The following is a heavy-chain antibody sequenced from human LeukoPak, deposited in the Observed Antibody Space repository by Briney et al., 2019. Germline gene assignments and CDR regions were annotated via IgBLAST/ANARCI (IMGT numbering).Heavy chain of an antibody. CDR3: ARDTRRGYTGYDMPGD. D-gene: IGHD5-12*01. Sequence: VAAVQVSCKASGYTFTDYYIHWVRQAPGQGLEWMGWINPATGATKFAQKFQGRVTLTRDTSSSTTYMYLNRLTSDDTAVYYCARDTRRGYTGYDMPGDWGQGTLVIVSS. CDR2: INPATGAT. CDR1: GYTFTDYY. V-gene: IGHV1-2*02. J-gene: IGHJ4*02.